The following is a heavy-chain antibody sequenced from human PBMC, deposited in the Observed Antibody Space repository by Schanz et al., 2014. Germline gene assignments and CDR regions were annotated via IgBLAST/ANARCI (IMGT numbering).Heavy chain of an antibody. J-gene: IGHJ6*02. CDR2: IKRDGSEK. Sequence: EVQLVQSGGGLVQPGGSLKLSCAASGLIFSNYVMSWVRQAPGKGLEWVANIKRDGSEKNYLDSVKGRFTISRDNAKNSLFLQMNSLRAEDTAVYYCLAPDYGMDVWGQGTTVTVSS. V-gene: IGHV3-7*01. CDR1: GLIFSNYV. CDR3: LAPDYGMDV.